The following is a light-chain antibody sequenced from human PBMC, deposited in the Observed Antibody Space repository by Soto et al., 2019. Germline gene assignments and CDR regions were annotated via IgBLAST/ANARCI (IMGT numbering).Light chain of an antibody. V-gene: IGKV3-20*01. CDR3: QQYGTSLIT. CDR2: GAS. J-gene: IGKJ5*01. CDR1: QSVSSSY. Sequence: EIVLTQPPGTLSLSPGERATLSCRASQSVSSSYLGWYQQKPGQAPRLLIYGASSRATGIPDRFSGSGSGTDFTLTISRLEPEDFAVYYCQQYGTSLITFGQGTRLEIK.